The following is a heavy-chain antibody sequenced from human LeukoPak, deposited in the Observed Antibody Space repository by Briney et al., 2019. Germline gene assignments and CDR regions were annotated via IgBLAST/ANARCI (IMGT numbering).Heavy chain of an antibody. CDR2: MNPNSGNT. Sequence: ASVKVSCKASGYTFTSNDINWVRQATGQGLEWMGWMNPNSGNTGYAQKFQGRVTMTRNTSISTAYMELSSLRSEDTAVYYCARTSPTYYYMDVWGKGITVTVSS. J-gene: IGHJ6*03. V-gene: IGHV1-8*01. CDR1: GYTFTSND. D-gene: IGHD4-17*01. CDR3: ARTSPTYYYMDV.